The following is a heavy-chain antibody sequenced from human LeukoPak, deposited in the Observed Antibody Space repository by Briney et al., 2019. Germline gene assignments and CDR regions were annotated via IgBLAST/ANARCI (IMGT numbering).Heavy chain of an antibody. J-gene: IGHJ4*02. CDR3: ATEVGSRYFEY. Sequence: GASVKVSCKVSGYTLTDLSMHRVRQAPGKGLEWMGGVDSDDGERLYAQKFQGRVTMTEDAFIDTAYMELSGLRSDDTDVYFCATEVGSRYFEYWGQGALVTVSS. CDR2: VDSDDGER. D-gene: IGHD6-19*01. CDR1: GYTLTDLS. V-gene: IGHV1-24*01.